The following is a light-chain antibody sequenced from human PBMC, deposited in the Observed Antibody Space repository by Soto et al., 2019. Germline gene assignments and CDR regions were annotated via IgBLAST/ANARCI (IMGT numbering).Light chain of an antibody. J-gene: IGKJ1*01. Sequence: DIQMTQSPSTLSGSVGDRVTITCRASQTISSWLAWYQQKPGKAPKLLIYKASTLKSGVPSRFSGSGSGTDFTLTINCLQSEDFATYYCQQYYSFPRTFGQGTKVDIK. CDR2: KAS. V-gene: IGKV1-5*03. CDR3: QQYYSFPRT. CDR1: QTISSW.